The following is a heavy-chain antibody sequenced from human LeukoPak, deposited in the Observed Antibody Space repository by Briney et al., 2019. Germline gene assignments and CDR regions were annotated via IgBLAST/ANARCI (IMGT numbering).Heavy chain of an antibody. CDR3: ARGKVIIRSYYYYYMNV. Sequence: ASVKVSCMASGYTFTSYDINWVRQATGQGLEWMGWMNPNSGNTGYAQKFQGRVTMTRNTSISTAYMELSSLRSEDTAVYYCARGKVIIRSYYYYYMNVWGKGTTVTVSS. CDR2: MNPNSGNT. CDR1: GYTFTSYD. V-gene: IGHV1-8*01. J-gene: IGHJ6*03. D-gene: IGHD3-3*01.